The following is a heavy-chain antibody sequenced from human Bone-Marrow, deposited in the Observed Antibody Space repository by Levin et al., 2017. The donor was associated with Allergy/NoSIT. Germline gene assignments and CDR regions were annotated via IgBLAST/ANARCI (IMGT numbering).Heavy chain of an antibody. CDR2: IYYSGVT. CDR3: ARSGWERTRRAFDI. CDR1: GGSVSSGSYY. V-gene: IGHV4-61*01. Sequence: SETLSLTCTVSGGSVSSGSYYWSWIRQSPGKGLEWIGYIYYSGVTNYNPSLKSRVTISADTSKNQFSLRLSSVTAADTAVYYCARSGWERTRRAFDIWGQGTMVTVSS. J-gene: IGHJ3*02. D-gene: IGHD1-26*01.